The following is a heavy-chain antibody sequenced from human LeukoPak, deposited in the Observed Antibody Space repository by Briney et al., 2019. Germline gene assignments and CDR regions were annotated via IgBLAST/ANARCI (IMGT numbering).Heavy chain of an antibody. CDR1: GFTFSSYG. D-gene: IGHD1-14*01. Sequence: GGSLRLSCAASGFTFSSYGMPWVRQAPGKGLEGVAVIWYGGSNKYYADSVKGRFTISRDNSKNTLYLQMNSLRAEDTAVYYCAVGGRRGGFVSAGFDYWGQGTLVTVSS. CDR3: AVGGRRGGFVSAGFDY. V-gene: IGHV3-33*01. J-gene: IGHJ4*02. CDR2: IWYGGSNK.